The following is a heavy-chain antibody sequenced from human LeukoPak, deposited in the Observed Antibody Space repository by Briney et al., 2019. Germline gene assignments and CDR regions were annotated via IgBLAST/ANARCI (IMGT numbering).Heavy chain of an antibody. CDR3: AKDEYGGFDYFFLH. V-gene: IGHV3-30*02. Sequence: VRSLRLSCAASGFSFNNDGIHWVREAPGKGLEWVAFVRNDGGNEYYADSVKGRFTISRDNSKNTLYLQMHSLRPEDTAVYYCAKDEYGGFDYFFLHWGQGTLVTVSS. CDR1: GFSFNNDG. CDR2: VRNDGGNE. J-gene: IGHJ4*02. D-gene: IGHD5-12*01.